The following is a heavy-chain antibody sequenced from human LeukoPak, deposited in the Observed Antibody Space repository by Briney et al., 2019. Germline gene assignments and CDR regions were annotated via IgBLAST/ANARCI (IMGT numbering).Heavy chain of an antibody. D-gene: IGHD3-10*01. CDR2: IYYSGST. Sequence: SESLSLTCTVSGGSISSRGYYGGWIRQPPGKGLEWIGSIYYSGSTYYNPSLESRVAISVDTSKNQFSLKLTSVTAADAAVYYCARHSYGSGSYYFDYWGQGTLVTVSS. J-gene: IGHJ4*02. CDR1: GGSISSRGYY. V-gene: IGHV4-39*01. CDR3: ARHSYGSGSYYFDY.